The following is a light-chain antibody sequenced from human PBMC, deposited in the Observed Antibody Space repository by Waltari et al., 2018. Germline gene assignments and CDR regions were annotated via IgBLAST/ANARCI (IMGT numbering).Light chain of an antibody. CDR2: KAL. CDR3: QQDNSYPWT. Sequence: DIQMTQSPSTLSASVGDRVTITCRASQSISSGLALYQQKPGIAPKLLIYKALSLESGVPSRFSSSGAGTEVTLTISSLQPDDFATYYCQQDNSYPWTFRQETKVEIK. V-gene: IGKV1-5*03. CDR1: QSISSG. J-gene: IGKJ1*01.